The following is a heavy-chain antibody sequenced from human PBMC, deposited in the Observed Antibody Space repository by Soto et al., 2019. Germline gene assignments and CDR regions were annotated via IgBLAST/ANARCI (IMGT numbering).Heavy chain of an antibody. Sequence: SETLSLTCTVSGGSASTGTYFWNWIRQPPGKGLEWIGYIYYIGTTNYDPSLKSRVSISVDRSRNQFSLNLSSVTAADTAVYFCAGQEHCVNGICYFDYWGQGALVTVSS. J-gene: IGHJ4*02. V-gene: IGHV4-61*01. CDR3: AGQEHCVNGICYFDY. CDR1: GGSASTGTYF. D-gene: IGHD2-8*01. CDR2: IYYIGTT.